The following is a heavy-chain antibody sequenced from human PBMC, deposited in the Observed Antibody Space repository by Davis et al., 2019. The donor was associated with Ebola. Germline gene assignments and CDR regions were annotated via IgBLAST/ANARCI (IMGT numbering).Heavy chain of an antibody. CDR1: GGSISSSSHD. Sequence: PSETLSLTCTVSGGSISSSSHDWGWIRQPPGEGLEWIGSIYFTGSTYYNPSLESRVTVSVDTSKNQFSLKLRSVTAADTAVYYCARSYDIGVASGTFEIWGQGTMVTVSS. D-gene: IGHD6-19*01. V-gene: IGHV4-39*01. CDR2: IYFTGST. J-gene: IGHJ3*02. CDR3: ARSYDIGVASGTFEI.